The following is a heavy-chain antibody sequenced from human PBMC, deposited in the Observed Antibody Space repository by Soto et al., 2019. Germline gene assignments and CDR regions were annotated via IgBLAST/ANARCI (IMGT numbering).Heavy chain of an antibody. V-gene: IGHV4-4*02. CDR1: GDSISNSRW. J-gene: IGHJ3*01. CDR2: IFHSGDT. D-gene: IGHD6-19*01. CDR3: AYSTGWYRHDV. Sequence: QVQLQESGPGLVKPSGTLSLTCAVSGDSISNSRWWTWVRQPPGKGLEWIGDIFHSGDTNYNPSLKSRVFISVDKSQNQFSLKVSSVTAADTAVSYCAYSTGWYRHDVWGQGTLVTVSS.